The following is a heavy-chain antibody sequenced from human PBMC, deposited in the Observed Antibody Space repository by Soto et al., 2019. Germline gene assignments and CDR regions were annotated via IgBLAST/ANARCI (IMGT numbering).Heavy chain of an antibody. V-gene: IGHV5-51*01. D-gene: IGHD2-15*01. J-gene: IGHJ4*02. Sequence: GESLKISCKGSGYSFTSYWIGWVRQMPGKGLEWMGIIYPGDSDTRYSPSFQGQVTISADKSISTAYLQWSSLKASDTAMYYCARHGVVAATSDVDGFDYWGQGTLVTVSS. CDR1: GYSFTSYW. CDR2: IYPGDSDT. CDR3: ARHGVVAATSDVDGFDY.